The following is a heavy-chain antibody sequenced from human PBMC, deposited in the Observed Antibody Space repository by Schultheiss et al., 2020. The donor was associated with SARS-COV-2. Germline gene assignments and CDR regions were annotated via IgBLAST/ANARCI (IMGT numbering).Heavy chain of an antibody. Sequence: ASVKVSCKASGYTFTSYYMHWVRQAPGQGLEWMGWINPNSGGTNYAQKFQGRVTMTRDTSISTAYMELRSLRSDDTAVYYCARDRAYSSSWYRSPDAFDIWGQGTMVTVSS. CDR2: INPNSGGT. J-gene: IGHJ3*02. D-gene: IGHD6-13*01. CDR1: GYTFTSYY. V-gene: IGHV1-2*02. CDR3: ARDRAYSSSWYRSPDAFDI.